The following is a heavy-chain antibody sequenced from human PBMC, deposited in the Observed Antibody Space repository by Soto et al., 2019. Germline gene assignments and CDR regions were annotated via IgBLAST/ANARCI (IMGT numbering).Heavy chain of an antibody. Sequence: GGSLRLSCAASGFTFSSYAMHWVRQAPGKGLEWVAVISYDGSNKYYADSVKGRFTISRDNSKNTLYLQMNSLRAEDTAVYYCAREVWANCGGDCYTFYFDYWGQGTLVTVSS. CDR3: AREVWANCGGDCYTFYFDY. J-gene: IGHJ4*02. D-gene: IGHD2-21*02. CDR1: GFTFSSYA. CDR2: ISYDGSNK. V-gene: IGHV3-30-3*01.